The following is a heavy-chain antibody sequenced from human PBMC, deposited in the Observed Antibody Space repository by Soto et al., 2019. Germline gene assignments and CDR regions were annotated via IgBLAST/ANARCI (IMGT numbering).Heavy chain of an antibody. D-gene: IGHD5-12*01. CDR2: IIPIFGTA. J-gene: IGHJ4*02. V-gene: IGHV1-69*13. CDR1: GGTFSSYA. Sequence: AASVKVSCKASGGTFSSYAISWVRQAPGQGLEWMGGIIPIFGTANYAQKFQGRVTITADESTSTAYMELSSLRSEDTAVYYCARDHGGYSGYDYVLFDYWGQGTLVTVSS. CDR3: ARDHGGYSGYDYVLFDY.